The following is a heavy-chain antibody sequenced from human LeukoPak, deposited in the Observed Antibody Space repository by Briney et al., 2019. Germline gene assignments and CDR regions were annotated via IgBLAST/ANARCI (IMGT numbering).Heavy chain of an antibody. V-gene: IGHV3-23*01. CDR1: GFTFSSYA. CDR3: AKDHIVVVVAATLLFDY. J-gene: IGHJ4*02. D-gene: IGHD2-15*01. CDR2: ISGSGGST. Sequence: PGGSLRLSCAASGFTFSSYAMSWVRQAPGKGLEWVSAISGSGGSTYYAGSVKGRFTISRDNSKNTLYPQMNSLRAEDTAVYYCAKDHIVVVVAATLLFDYWGQGTLVTVSS.